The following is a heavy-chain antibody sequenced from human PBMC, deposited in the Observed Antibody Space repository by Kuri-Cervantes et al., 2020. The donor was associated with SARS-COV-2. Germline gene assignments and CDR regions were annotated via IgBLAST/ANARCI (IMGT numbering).Heavy chain of an antibody. J-gene: IGHJ3*02. Sequence: GESLKISCAASGFTSNNYGMHWVRQAPGKGLQWVGRVKSKIDGETKDLGAPVKDRFTISREDSKNILYLQMNSLKTEDTAVYYCITDNWRAASAFEMWGLGTMVTVSS. CDR1: GFTSNNYG. CDR2: VKSKIDGETK. CDR3: ITDNWRAASAFEM. V-gene: IGHV3-15*01. D-gene: IGHD6-25*01.